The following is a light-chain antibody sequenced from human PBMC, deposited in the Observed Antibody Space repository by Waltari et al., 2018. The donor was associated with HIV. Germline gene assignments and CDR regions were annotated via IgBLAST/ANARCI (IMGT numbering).Light chain of an antibody. J-gene: IGLJ1*01. CDR1: SSNLGNNA. V-gene: IGLV1-36*01. CDR3: AAGDDSLNGYV. CDR2: YDD. Sequence: QSVLTQPPSVSEAPRQRVTISCSGSSSNLGNNAVSWYQQRPGKAPKLLLFYDDLLPSGVSDRFSGSKSGTSASLAISGLQSEDEADYYCAAGDDSLNGYVFGTGTQVTV.